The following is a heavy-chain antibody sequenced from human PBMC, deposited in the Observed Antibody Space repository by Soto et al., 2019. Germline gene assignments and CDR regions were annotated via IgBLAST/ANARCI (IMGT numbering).Heavy chain of an antibody. CDR1: GFSLSTSGVG. J-gene: IGHJ3*02. CDR3: ALRGSYYHAFDI. Sequence: QITLKESGPTLVKPTQPLTLTCTFSGFSLSTSGVGVGWIRQPPGQALEWLALIYCADDKRYSPSLKSRLTITKDTSKNQLVLTMTNMDPVDTATYYCALRGSYYHAFDICGQGTIVTVSS. CDR2: IYCADDK. V-gene: IGHV2-5*02. D-gene: IGHD3-16*01.